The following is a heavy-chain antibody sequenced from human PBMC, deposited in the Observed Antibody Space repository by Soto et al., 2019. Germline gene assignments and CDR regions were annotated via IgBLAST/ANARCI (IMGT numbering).Heavy chain of an antibody. V-gene: IGHV3-23*01. CDR2: INKSGGFT. D-gene: IGHD2-15*01. Sequence: GGSLRLSCAASGVTFDTYGMTWVRQAPGKGLEWISSINKSGGFTFYAESVKGRFTISRDNSNHTLYLQMHNLKADDTAVYYCAIGRCKTRGSTTWFEPWCPATLLTV. CDR1: GVTFDTYG. J-gene: IGHJ5*02. CDR3: AIGRCKTRGSTTWFEP.